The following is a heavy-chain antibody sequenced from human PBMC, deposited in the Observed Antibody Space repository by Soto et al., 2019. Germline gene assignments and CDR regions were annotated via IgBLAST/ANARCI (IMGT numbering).Heavy chain of an antibody. Sequence: GGSLRLSCAASGFTFSSYSMNWVRQAPGKGLEWVSYISSSSSTIYYADSVKGRFTISRDNAKNSLYLQMNSLRDEDTAVYYCARDWYDILTGYYNVEDSFDYWGQGTLVTVSS. V-gene: IGHV3-48*02. CDR1: GFTFSSYS. CDR3: ARDWYDILTGYYNVEDSFDY. D-gene: IGHD3-9*01. CDR2: ISSSSSTI. J-gene: IGHJ4*02.